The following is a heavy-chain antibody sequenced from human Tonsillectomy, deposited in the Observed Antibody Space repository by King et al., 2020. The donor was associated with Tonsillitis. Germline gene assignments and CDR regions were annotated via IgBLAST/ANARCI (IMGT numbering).Heavy chain of an antibody. J-gene: IGHJ3*01. Sequence: VQLVESGGGLVQSGGSLRLSCAASGFTFSDHWMTWFRQAPGQGLDWVAAIYKDGKQKYYVDSVKDRFSISRDNAKNSLLLHMNSLRAEDTAVYFCAGGTYHNFDVWGRGTLVTVSS. V-gene: IGHV3-7*01. CDR3: AGGTYHNFDV. D-gene: IGHD1-26*01. CDR2: IYKDGKQK. CDR1: GFTFSDHW.